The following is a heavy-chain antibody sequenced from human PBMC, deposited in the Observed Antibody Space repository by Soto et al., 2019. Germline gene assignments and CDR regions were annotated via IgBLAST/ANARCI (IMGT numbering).Heavy chain of an antibody. Sequence: EVQLVESGGGLVHPGGSLRLSCAASGFTFSTYWMHWVRQVPGKGLVWVSRIGSDGRSTNYADSVKDRFTISRDNAKNTLYLQMNSLRGEDTAVYYCARDVSNSVDYWGQGTLVTVSS. J-gene: IGHJ4*02. CDR2: IGSDGRST. CDR1: GFTFSTYW. D-gene: IGHD4-4*01. CDR3: ARDVSNSVDY. V-gene: IGHV3-74*01.